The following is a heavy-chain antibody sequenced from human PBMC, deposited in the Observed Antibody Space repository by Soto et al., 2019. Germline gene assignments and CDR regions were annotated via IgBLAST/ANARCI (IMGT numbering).Heavy chain of an antibody. V-gene: IGHV3-74*03. CDR3: ARDEGVPMVRGFDK. J-gene: IGHJ4*02. CDR2: IKPDGSLT. CDR1: GFIFSNYC. D-gene: IGHD3-10*01. Sequence: EAQLVQSGGGLVQPGGSLRLSCAASGFIFSNYCMHWVRQAPGKGLVWVSSIKPDGSLTPYANSVKGRFTSSRDNAQNTVYLQMNSLRAEDTAIYYCARDEGVPMVRGFDKWGQGILGAVSS.